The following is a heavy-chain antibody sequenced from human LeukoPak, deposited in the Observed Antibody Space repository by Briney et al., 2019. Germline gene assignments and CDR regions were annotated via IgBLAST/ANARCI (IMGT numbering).Heavy chain of an antibody. CDR2: IYYSGST. D-gene: IGHD6-13*01. CDR1: GGSIGSTTYY. V-gene: IGHV4-31*03. J-gene: IGHJ5*02. CDR3: ARERVIAAAPNWLDP. Sequence: SETLSLTCTVSGGSIGSTTYYWSWIRQHPGKGLEWIGYIYYSGSTYYNPSLKSRVTISVDTSKNQFSLKLTSVTAADTAVYYCARERVIAAAPNWLDPWGQGTLVTVSS.